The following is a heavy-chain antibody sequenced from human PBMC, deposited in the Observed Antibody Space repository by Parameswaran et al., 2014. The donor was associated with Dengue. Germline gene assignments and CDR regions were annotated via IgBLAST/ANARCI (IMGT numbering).Heavy chain of an antibody. D-gene: IGHD4-23*01. V-gene: IGHV3-11*05. CDR2: ISSSSSYT. CDR3: ARGNYGGKNYWYFDL. Sequence: WIRQPPGKGLEWVSYISSSSSYTNYADSVKGRFTISRDNAKNSLYLQMNSLRAEDTAVYYCARGNYGGKNYWYFDLWGRGTLVTVSS. J-gene: IGHJ2*01.